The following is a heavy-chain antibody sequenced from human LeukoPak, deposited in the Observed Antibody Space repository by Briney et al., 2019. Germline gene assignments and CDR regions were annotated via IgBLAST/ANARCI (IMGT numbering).Heavy chain of an antibody. CDR3: VKDRVDGSGSQFDS. V-gene: IGHV3-23*03. CDR2: IYSDNT. J-gene: IGHJ4*02. Sequence: PGGSLRLSCAASGFTFSSSAMSWVRQAPGKGLEWVSFIYSDNTHYSDSVKGRFTISRDNSKNTLYLQMNSLRADDTAVYYCVKDRVDGSGSQFDSWGQGSLVIVSS. CDR1: GFTFSSSA. D-gene: IGHD3-10*01.